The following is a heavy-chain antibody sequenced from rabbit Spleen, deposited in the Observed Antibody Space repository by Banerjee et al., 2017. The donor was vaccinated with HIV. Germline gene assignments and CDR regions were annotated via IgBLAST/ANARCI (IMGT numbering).Heavy chain of an antibody. Sequence: QEQVVESGGGLVQPGGSLKLSGKASGFDFSAYGVSWVRQVPGKGLEWIGYIDPVFGITCYANWVNGRFTISSHNAQNTLFLQLNSLTAADTATYFCVREVAAKFNLWGQGTLVTVS. CDR2: IDPVFGIT. J-gene: IGHJ4*01. D-gene: IGHD4-1*01. V-gene: IGHV1S47*01. CDR1: GFDFSAYG. CDR3: VREVAAKFNL.